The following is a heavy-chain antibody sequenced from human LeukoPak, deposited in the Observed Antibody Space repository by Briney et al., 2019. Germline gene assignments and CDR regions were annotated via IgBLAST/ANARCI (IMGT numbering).Heavy chain of an antibody. CDR2: ISSGSSYI. J-gene: IGHJ3*02. CDR3: ARDRDVLVPTADAFDI. V-gene: IGHV3-21*03. Sequence: GGSLRLSCAASEFTFSSYRMNWVRQAPGKGLEWVSSISSGSSYIFYADSVKGRFTISRDNAKNSLYLQMNSLRAEDTAVYYCARDRDVLVPTADAFDIWGQGTMATVSS. D-gene: IGHD2-2*01. CDR1: EFTFSSYR.